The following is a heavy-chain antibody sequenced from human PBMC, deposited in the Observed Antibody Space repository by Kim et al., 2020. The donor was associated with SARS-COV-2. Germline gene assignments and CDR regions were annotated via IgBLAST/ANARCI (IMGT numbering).Heavy chain of an antibody. CDR3: ARGLRSGREYMCDY. Sequence: GGSLRLSCAASGFTFSNYWMSWVRQAPGKGLEWVAYIRIIGRKIYYVDSVKGRFTISRDNAKNSLYLQMNNLRAEDTAVYFCARGLRSGREYMCDYWG. J-gene: IGHJ4*01. D-gene: IGHD3-10*01. CDR1: GFTFSNYW. CDR2: IRIIGRKI. V-gene: IGHV3-7*03.